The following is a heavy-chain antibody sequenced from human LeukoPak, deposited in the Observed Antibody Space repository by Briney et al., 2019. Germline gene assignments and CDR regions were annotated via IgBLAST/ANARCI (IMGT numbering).Heavy chain of an antibody. CDR3: ARGGIAVTGPGLDY. CDR2: INHSGST. V-gene: IGHV4-34*01. CDR1: GGSFSGYY. D-gene: IGHD6-19*01. Sequence: SETLSLTCAVYGGSFSGYYWSWIRQPPGKGLEWIGEINHSGSTNYNPSLKSRVTISVDTSKNQFSLKLSSVTAADTAVYYCARGGIAVTGPGLDYWGQGTLVTVSS. J-gene: IGHJ4*02.